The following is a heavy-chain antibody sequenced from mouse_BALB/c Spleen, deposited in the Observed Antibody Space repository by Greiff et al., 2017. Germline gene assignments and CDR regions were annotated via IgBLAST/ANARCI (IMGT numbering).Heavy chain of an antibody. CDR1: GYSITSGYY. CDR2: ISYDGSN. V-gene: IGHV3-6*02. D-gene: IGHD1-1*01. Sequence: EVKLVESGPGLVKPSQSLSLTCSVTGYSITSGYYWNWIRQFPGNKLEWMGYISYDGSNNYNPSLKNRISITRDTSKNQFFLKLNSVTTEDTATYYCARSSTVVATYPLDYWGQGTTLTVSS. CDR3: ARSSTVVATYPLDY. J-gene: IGHJ2*01.